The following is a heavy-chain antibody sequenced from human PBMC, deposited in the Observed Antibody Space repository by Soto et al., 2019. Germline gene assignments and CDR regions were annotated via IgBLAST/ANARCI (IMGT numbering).Heavy chain of an antibody. CDR2: INPSGGSA. J-gene: IGHJ4*02. CDR3: ARDVSAAAGLFDY. CDR1: GYTFTSYH. D-gene: IGHD6-13*01. V-gene: IGHV1-46*01. Sequence: ASVKVSCKASGYTFTSYHMHWVRQAPGQGLEWMGIINPSGGSASYAQKFQGTVTMTRDTSTSTVYMELSSLRSEDTVVYYCARDVSAAAGLFDYWGQGTLVTVSS.